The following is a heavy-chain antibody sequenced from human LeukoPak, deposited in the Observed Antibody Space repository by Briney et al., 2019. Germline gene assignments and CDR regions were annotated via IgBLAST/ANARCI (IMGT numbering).Heavy chain of an antibody. Sequence: SQTLSLTCAISGDSVSSNSAAWNWTTQSPSRGLEWLGRTYYRSKWYNDYAVSVKSRITINPDTSKNQFSLQLNSVTPEDTAVYCCARDSGSWTNFDYWGQGTLVTVSS. D-gene: IGHD6-13*01. J-gene: IGHJ4*02. CDR3: ARDSGSWTNFDY. CDR1: GDSVSSNSAA. CDR2: TYYRSKWYN. V-gene: IGHV6-1*01.